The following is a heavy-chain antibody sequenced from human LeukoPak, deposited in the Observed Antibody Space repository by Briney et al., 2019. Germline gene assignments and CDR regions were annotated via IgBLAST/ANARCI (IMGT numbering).Heavy chain of an antibody. CDR1: GGSFSGYY. CDR3: ARGRLARYCSGGSCYSEYFQH. V-gene: IGHV4-34*01. Sequence: SETLSLTCAVYGGSFSGYYWSWIRQPPGKGLEWIGEINHSGSTNYNPSLESRVTISVDTSKNQFSLKLSSVTAADTAVYYCARGRLARYCSGGSCYSEYFQHWGQGTLVTVSS. J-gene: IGHJ1*01. CDR2: INHSGST. D-gene: IGHD2-15*01.